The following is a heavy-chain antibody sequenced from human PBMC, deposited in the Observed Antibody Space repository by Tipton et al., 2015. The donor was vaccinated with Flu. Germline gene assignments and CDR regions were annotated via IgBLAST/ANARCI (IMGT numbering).Heavy chain of an antibody. V-gene: IGHV4-34*01. J-gene: IGHJ3*02. CDR3: ASQYSSSWYAAFDI. Sequence: TLSLICAVYGGSFSGYYWSWIRQPPGKGLEWIGEINHSGSTNYNPSLKSRVTISVDTSKNQFSLKLSSVTAADTAVYYCASQYSSSWYAAFDIWGQGTMVTVSS. CDR1: GGSFSGYY. D-gene: IGHD6-13*01. CDR2: INHSGST.